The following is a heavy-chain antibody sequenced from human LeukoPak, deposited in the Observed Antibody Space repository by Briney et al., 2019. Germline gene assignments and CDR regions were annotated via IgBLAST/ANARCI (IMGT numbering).Heavy chain of an antibody. Sequence: PSETLSLTCTVSGGSISSYYWSWIRQPPGKGLEWIGYIYYSGSTNYNPSLKSRVTISVDTSKNQFSLKLSSVTAADTAVYYCAKYYCTNGVCYNFDYWGQGTLVTVSS. CDR1: GGSISSYY. CDR2: IYYSGST. D-gene: IGHD2-8*01. V-gene: IGHV4-59*01. CDR3: AKYYCTNGVCYNFDY. J-gene: IGHJ4*02.